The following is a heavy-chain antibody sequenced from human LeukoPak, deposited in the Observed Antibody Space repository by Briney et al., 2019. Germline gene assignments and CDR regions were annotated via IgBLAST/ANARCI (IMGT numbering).Heavy chain of an antibody. CDR2: ISTSSSTI. Sequence: GGSLRLSCAASGFTFSSYNMNWVRQAPGKGLEWVSYISTSSSTIYYADSVKGRFTISRDTAKNSLYLQMNSLRAEDTAVYYCARDVLRYFDRSYYGMDVWGQGTTVTVSS. CDR1: GFTFSSYN. CDR3: ARDVLRYFDRSYYGMDV. V-gene: IGHV3-48*04. J-gene: IGHJ6*02. D-gene: IGHD3-9*01.